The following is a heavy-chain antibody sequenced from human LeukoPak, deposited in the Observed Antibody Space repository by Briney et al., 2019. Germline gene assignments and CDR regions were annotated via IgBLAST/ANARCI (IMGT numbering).Heavy chain of an antibody. D-gene: IGHD3-22*01. V-gene: IGHV4-59*12. CDR1: GGSISSYY. CDR3: ARDYYDSSGYSY. Sequence: SETLSLTCTVSGGSISSYYWSWIRQPPGKGLEWIGYIYYSGSTNYNPSLKSRVTISVDTSKNQFSLKLSSVTAADTAVYYCARDYYDSSGYSYWGQGTLVTVSS. CDR2: IYYSGST. J-gene: IGHJ4*02.